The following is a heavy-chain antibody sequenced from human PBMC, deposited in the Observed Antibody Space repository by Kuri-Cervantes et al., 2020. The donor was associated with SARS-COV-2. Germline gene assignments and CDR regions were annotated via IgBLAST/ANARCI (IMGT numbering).Heavy chain of an antibody. CDR1: VYTFTSYD. Sequence: SVKVSCKASVYTFTSYDINWVRQATGQGLEWMGWISAYNGNTYYAQKLQGRVTITADKSTSTAYLELSSLRSEDTAVYYCARDVTIFGVAYFDYWGQGTLVTVSS. CDR3: ARDVTIFGVAYFDY. CDR2: ISAYNGNT. J-gene: IGHJ4*02. V-gene: IGHV1-18*01. D-gene: IGHD3-3*01.